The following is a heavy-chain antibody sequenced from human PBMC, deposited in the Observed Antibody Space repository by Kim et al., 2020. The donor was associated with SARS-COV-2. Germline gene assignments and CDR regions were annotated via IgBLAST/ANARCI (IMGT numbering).Heavy chain of an antibody. V-gene: IGHV3-33*05. Sequence: GGSLRLSCVASGFTFTGYGMHWVRQAPGKGLEWVAGISSDQISTYYGDSVKGRFIIARDKFMNTLYLQLNNLRGEDTGVYYCARDDYTSAYFSYFQHWG. CDR3: ARDDYTSAYFSYFQH. CDR2: ISSDQIST. J-gene: IGHJ1*01. D-gene: IGHD2-21*01. CDR1: GFTFTGYG.